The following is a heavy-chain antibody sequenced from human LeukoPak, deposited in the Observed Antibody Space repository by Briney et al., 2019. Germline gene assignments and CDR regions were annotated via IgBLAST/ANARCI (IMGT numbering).Heavy chain of an antibody. D-gene: IGHD3-22*01. CDR2: IYPGDSDT. Sequence: GESLKISCKGSGYSFTCYWIGWVRQMPGKGLEWMGIIYPGDSDTRYSPSFQGQVTISADKSISTAYLQWSSLKASDTAMYYCARQGAYDSSGYYRNWFDPWGQGTLVTVSS. V-gene: IGHV5-51*01. CDR3: ARQGAYDSSGYYRNWFDP. CDR1: GYSFTCYW. J-gene: IGHJ5*02.